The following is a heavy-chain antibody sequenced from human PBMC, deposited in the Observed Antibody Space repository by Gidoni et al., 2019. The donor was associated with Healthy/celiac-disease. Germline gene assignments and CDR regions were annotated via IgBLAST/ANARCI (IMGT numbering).Heavy chain of an antibody. V-gene: IGHV4-4*07. CDR3: AVSVFWSGYYNFDYYMDV. J-gene: IGHJ6*03. Sequence: QVQLQESGPGLVKPSETLSLTCTVSGGSISSYYWSWIRQPAGKGLEWIGRIYTSGSTNYNPSLKSRVTMSVDTSKNQFSLKLSSVTAADTAVYYCAVSVFWSGYYNFDYYMDVWGKGTTVTVSS. D-gene: IGHD3-3*01. CDR1: GGSISSYY. CDR2: IYTSGST.